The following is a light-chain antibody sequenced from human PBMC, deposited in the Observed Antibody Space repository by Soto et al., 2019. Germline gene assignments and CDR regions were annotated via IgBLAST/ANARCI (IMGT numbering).Light chain of an antibody. J-gene: IGKJ4*01. CDR3: QQRSNWPLT. CDR1: QSVSNY. V-gene: IGKV3-11*01. CDR2: EAS. Sequence: EIVFTQSPATLSMSPGERATLSCRASQSVSNYLAWYQQKPGQAPRLLIYEASNRASGIPARFSGRGSGTDFTLTISSLEPEDFAVYYCQQRSNWPLTFGGGTKVEIK.